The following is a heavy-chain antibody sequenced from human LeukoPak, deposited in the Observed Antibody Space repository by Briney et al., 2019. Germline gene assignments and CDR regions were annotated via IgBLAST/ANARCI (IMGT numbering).Heavy chain of an antibody. V-gene: IGHV1-69*13. Sequence: SVKVSCKASGGTFSSYAISWVRQGPGQGLEWMGGIIPIFGTANYAQKFQGRVTITADESTSTAYMELSSLRSEDTAVYYCARAMVFGIAAAGKGVFDYWGQGTLVTVSS. D-gene: IGHD6-13*01. CDR2: IIPIFGTA. CDR3: ARAMVFGIAAAGKGVFDY. J-gene: IGHJ4*02. CDR1: GGTFSSYA.